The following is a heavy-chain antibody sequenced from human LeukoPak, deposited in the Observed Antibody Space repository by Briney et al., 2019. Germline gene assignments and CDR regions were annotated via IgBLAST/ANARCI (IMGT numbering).Heavy chain of an antibody. CDR2: IKSKTDGGTT. CDR3: VRVPARASSAFYYFDY. V-gene: IGHV3-15*01. Sequence: GGSLRLSCAASGFTFSNAWMSWVRQAPGKGLEWVGRIKSKTDGGTTDYAAPVKGRFTISRDDSNNTLYLQITSLRPEDTAVYYCVRVPARASSAFYYFDYWGQGTLVTVSS. CDR1: GFTFSNAW. D-gene: IGHD6-19*01. J-gene: IGHJ4*02.